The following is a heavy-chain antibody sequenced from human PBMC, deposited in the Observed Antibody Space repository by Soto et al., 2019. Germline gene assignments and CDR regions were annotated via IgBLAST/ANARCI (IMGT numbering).Heavy chain of an antibody. V-gene: IGHV2-26*04. D-gene: IGHD6-13*01. J-gene: IGHJ5*02. CDR1: GFALSNAGLG. CDR2: IFSNDAK. Sequence: QVTVKASGPVLVKPTETLTLTCTVSGFALSNAGLGVSWIRQPPGKALEWLAHIFSNDAKSYSTSLKSMLTITKAPAKSQVVLTMTNMHPVATATYYCASTYSLSLYGFDPWGQGTLVTVSS. CDR3: ASTYSLSLYGFDP.